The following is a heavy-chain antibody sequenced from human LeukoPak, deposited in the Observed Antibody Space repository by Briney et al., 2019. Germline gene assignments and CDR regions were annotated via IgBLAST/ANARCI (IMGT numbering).Heavy chain of an antibody. CDR1: GFTFNTYW. D-gene: IGHD3-10*01. CDR3: AKYGSGSYYNGLY. V-gene: IGHV3-23*01. Sequence: GGSLRLSCVASGFTFNTYWIHWVRQAPGKGLQWVSTISVSGENTYYADSVKGRFTISRDISKSTLYLQMNSLRDEDTAVYYCAKYGSGSYYNGLYWGQGTLVTVSS. CDR2: ISVSGENT. J-gene: IGHJ4*02.